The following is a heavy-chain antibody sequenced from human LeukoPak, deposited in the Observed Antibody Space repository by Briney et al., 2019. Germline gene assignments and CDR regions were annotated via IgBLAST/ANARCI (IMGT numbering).Heavy chain of an antibody. CDR2: ISSKANNYAT. Sequence: GGTLRLSCVVSGFTFSGSAVHWVRQASGKGQEWVGSISSKANNYATAYAASVKGRFTISRDNSKNTLYLQMNSLRAEDTAVYYCAKEGGSWFDYWGQGTLVTVSS. J-gene: IGHJ5*01. V-gene: IGHV3-73*01. CDR1: GFTFSGSA. D-gene: IGHD3-16*01. CDR3: AKEGGSWFDY.